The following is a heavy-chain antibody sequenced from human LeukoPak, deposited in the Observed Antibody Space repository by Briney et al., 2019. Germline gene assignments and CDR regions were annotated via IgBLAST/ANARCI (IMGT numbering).Heavy chain of an antibody. V-gene: IGHV1-69*05. CDR3: ARNRGSSNAFDI. J-gene: IGHJ3*02. Sequence: SVKVSCKASGGTFSSYAIRWGRQAPGQGLEWMGGSIPIFGTANYAQKFQGRVTITTDESTSTAYMELSSLRSEDTAVYYCARNRGSSNAFDIWGQGTMVTVSS. D-gene: IGHD6-6*01. CDR2: SIPIFGTA. CDR1: GGTFSSYA.